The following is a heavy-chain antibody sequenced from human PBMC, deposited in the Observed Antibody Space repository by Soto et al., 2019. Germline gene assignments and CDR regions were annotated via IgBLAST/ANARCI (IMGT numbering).Heavy chain of an antibody. CDR1: GFTFSNNW. Sequence: EVQLVESGGGLVQPGGSLRLSCAASGFTFSNNWMHWVRQAPGKGLVWVSRITGDGSRTNYADSVRGRFTISRDNAKNTLFLQMNGLRAEDTAVYYCATVGTGSYNWLDPWGQGTLVTVSS. V-gene: IGHV3-74*01. J-gene: IGHJ5*02. CDR3: ATVGTGSYNWLDP. CDR2: ITGDGSRT. D-gene: IGHD1-26*01.